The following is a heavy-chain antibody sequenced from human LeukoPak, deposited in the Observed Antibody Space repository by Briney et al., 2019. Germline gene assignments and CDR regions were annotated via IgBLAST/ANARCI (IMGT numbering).Heavy chain of an antibody. J-gene: IGHJ4*02. CDR3: ARSRGYYFDY. CDR1: GYSFSNFY. V-gene: IGHV1-46*01. CDR2: INPVGGST. Sequence: ASVKVSCKTSGYSFSNFYMHWVRQAPGQGLEWMGSINPVGGSTTYTQKFKGRVSVTRDMSTNSVRLELSSLKSEDTAVYYCARSRGYYFDYWGQGTLVTVSS.